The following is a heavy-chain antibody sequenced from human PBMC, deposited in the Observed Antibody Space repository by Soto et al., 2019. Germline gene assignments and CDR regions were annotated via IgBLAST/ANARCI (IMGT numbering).Heavy chain of an antibody. CDR3: ATAYVYDFENSNYYRDAFDI. V-gene: IGHV5-51*01. J-gene: IGHJ3*02. Sequence: GASLKISCKASGYSFSFDWIGWVRQMPGKGLEWMAIMYPDDSDIRYSPSFEAHVTISADTSISTAFLQWSSLKASDTAMYYCATAYVYDFENSNYYRDAFDIRGQGTPVNVSS. D-gene: IGHD3-22*01. CDR2: MYPDDSDI. CDR1: GYSFSFDW.